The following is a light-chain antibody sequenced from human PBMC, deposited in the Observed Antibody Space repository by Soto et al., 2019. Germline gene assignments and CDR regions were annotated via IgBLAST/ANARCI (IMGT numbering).Light chain of an antibody. CDR2: GAS. V-gene: IGKV3-20*01. CDR1: QSVSSSY. CDR3: QQYESSPRSIT. J-gene: IGKJ5*01. Sequence: EIVLTQSPGTLSLSPGERATLSCRASQSVSSSYLAWYQQKPGQGPRLLIYGASSRATGIPDRFSGSGSGTDFTLTISGLEPEDFAVYYCQQYESSPRSITFGQGTRLEIK.